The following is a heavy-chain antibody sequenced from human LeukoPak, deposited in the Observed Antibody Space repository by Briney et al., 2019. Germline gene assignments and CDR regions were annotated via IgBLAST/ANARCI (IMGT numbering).Heavy chain of an antibody. CDR3: ARTGASLEFLESGFDI. D-gene: IGHD3-3*01. V-gene: IGHV4-4*07. J-gene: IGHJ3*02. CDR1: GGSISSYY. Sequence: SETLSLTCTVSGGSISSYYWSWIRQPAGKGLEWIGRIYTSGSTNYNPSLKSRVTMSVDTSKNQFSLKLSSVTAADTAVYYCARTGASLEFLESGFDIWGQGTMVTVSS. CDR2: IYTSGST.